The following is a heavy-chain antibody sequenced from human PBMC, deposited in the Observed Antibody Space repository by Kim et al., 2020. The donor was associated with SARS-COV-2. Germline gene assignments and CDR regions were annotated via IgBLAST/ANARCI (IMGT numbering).Heavy chain of an antibody. Sequence: SQTLSLTCVISGDNVSGDSVAWNWIRQSPSRGLEWLGRTYYRSKWYNDYAVSVKGRITISPDTSKNQFSLQANSVTPEDTAVYYCARDHQYSVDYWGQGTLVTVSS. CDR2: TYYRSKWYN. CDR3: ARDHQYSVDY. D-gene: IGHD4-4*01. J-gene: IGHJ4*02. CDR1: GDNVSGDSVA. V-gene: IGHV6-1*01.